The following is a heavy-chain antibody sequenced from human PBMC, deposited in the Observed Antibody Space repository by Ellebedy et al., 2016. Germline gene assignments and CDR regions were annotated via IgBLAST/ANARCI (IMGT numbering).Heavy chain of an antibody. Sequence: SETLSLTCAVCGGSFSGYYWSWIRQPPGKGLEWIGEINHSGSTNYNPSLKSRVTISVDTSKNQFSLKLSSVTAADTAVYYCARLRITMVRGVNHDAFDIWGQGTMVTVSS. CDR2: INHSGST. CDR3: ARLRITMVRGVNHDAFDI. J-gene: IGHJ3*02. V-gene: IGHV4-34*01. CDR1: GGSFSGYY. D-gene: IGHD3-10*01.